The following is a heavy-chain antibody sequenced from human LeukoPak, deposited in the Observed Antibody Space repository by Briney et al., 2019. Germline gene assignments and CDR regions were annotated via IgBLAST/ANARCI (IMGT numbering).Heavy chain of an antibody. Sequence: GSLRLSCAASGFAFSSYAMSWVRQAPGKGLEWVSAISGSGGSTYYADSVKGRFTISRDNSKNTLYLQMNSLRAEDTAVYYCAKDFGLYYYDSSGYYPWGQGTLVTVPS. CDR1: GFAFSSYA. CDR2: ISGSGGST. CDR3: AKDFGLYYYDSSGYYP. V-gene: IGHV3-23*01. J-gene: IGHJ5*02. D-gene: IGHD3-22*01.